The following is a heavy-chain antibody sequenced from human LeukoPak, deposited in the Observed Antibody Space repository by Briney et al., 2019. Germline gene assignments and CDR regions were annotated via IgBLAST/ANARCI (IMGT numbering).Heavy chain of an antibody. V-gene: IGHV3-7*01. CDR2: IKQDGSEK. CDR3: ARDRQIAY. CDR1: GFTFSNYW. J-gene: IGHJ4*02. Sequence: PGGSLRLSCAASGFTFSNYWLTWVHQAPGQGLEWVANIKQDGSEKHYVDSVKGRFTISRDNAKNSLYLQMNSLRAEDAAVYYCARDRQIAYWGQGTLVTVSS.